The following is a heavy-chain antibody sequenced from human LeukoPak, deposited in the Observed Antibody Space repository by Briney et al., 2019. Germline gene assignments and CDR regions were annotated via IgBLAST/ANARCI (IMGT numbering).Heavy chain of an antibody. D-gene: IGHD3-16*01. J-gene: IGHJ6*02. V-gene: IGHV3-30-3*01. Sequence: GGSLRLSCAASGFTFSSYAMHWVRQAPGKGLEWVAVISYDGTNKFYADSVKGRFTISRDNAKNSLYLQMSNLRAEDTAVYFCARGGGLDVWGQGATVTVSS. CDR3: ARGGGLDV. CDR2: ISYDGTNK. CDR1: GFTFSSYA.